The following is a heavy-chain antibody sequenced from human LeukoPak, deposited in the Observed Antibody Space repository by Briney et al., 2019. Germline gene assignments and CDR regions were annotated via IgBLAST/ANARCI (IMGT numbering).Heavy chain of an antibody. CDR3: ARPISGSYSNWFDP. CDR1: GFTFSNYA. D-gene: IGHD1-26*01. CDR2: ISSSSSYI. J-gene: IGHJ5*02. Sequence: GGSLRLSCAASGFTFSNYAMNWVRQAPGKGLEWVSSISSSSSYIYYVDSVKGRFTISRDNAKNSLYLQMNSLRAEDTAVYYCARPISGSYSNWFDPWGQGTLVTVSS. V-gene: IGHV3-21*01.